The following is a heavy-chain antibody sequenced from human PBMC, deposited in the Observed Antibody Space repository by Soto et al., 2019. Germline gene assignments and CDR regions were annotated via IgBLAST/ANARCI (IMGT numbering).Heavy chain of an antibody. CDR3: ARLVRAYCSGGSCYSDYYYYYYMDV. V-gene: IGHV4-59*08. CDR1: GGSISSYY. Sequence: PSETLSLTYTVSGGSISSYYWSWIRQPPGKGLEWIGYIYYSGSTNYNPSLKSRVTISVDTSKNQFSLKLSSVTAADTAVYYCARLVRAYCSGGSCYSDYYYYYYMDVWGKGTTVTVSS. J-gene: IGHJ6*03. CDR2: IYYSGST. D-gene: IGHD2-15*01.